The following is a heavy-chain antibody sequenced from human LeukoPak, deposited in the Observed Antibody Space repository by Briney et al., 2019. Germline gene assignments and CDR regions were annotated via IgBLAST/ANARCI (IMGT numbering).Heavy chain of an antibody. J-gene: IGHJ5*02. CDR3: ATRGYSYTGEEVNWFDP. D-gene: IGHD5-18*01. CDR2: IIPIFGTA. CDR1: GGTFSSYA. V-gene: IGHV1-69*06. Sequence: SVKVSCKASGGTFSSYAISWVRQAPGQGLEWMGGIIPIFGTANYAQKFQGRVTITANKSTSTAYMELSSLRPEDTAVYYCATRGYSYTGEEVNWFDPWGQGTLVTVSS.